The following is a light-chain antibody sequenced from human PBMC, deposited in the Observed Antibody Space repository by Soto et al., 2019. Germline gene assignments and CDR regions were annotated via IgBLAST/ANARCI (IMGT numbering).Light chain of an antibody. J-gene: IGLJ1*01. Sequence: QSALTQPPSASGSPGQSVTISCTGTNRDVGTHNYVSWYQQYPGKAPKLLIYDVVKRPSGIPHRFSGSKSGNTASLTVSGLQADDEADYYCFSYAGGTNFVFGIGTKVTV. V-gene: IGLV2-8*01. CDR2: DVV. CDR3: FSYAGGTNFV. CDR1: NRDVGTHNY.